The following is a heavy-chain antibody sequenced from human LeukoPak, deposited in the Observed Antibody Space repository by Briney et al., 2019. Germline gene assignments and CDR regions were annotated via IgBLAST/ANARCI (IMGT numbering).Heavy chain of an antibody. D-gene: IGHD6-19*01. CDR1: GVTFSSYP. CDR2: IIPVFGIV. Sequence: SVKVSCKTSGVTFSSYPISWVRQAPGQGLVWMGGIIPVFGIVNYAQKFQGRVTIIADKSTSTAYMELSSLRSEDTAVYYCARVTVAGPGTFDIWGQGTMVTVSS. CDR3: ARVTVAGPGTFDI. J-gene: IGHJ3*02. V-gene: IGHV1-69*10.